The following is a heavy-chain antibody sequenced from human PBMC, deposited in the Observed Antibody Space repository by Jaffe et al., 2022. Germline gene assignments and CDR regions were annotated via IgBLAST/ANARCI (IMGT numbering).Heavy chain of an antibody. CDR1: GGSFSGYY. Sequence: QVQLQQWGAGLLKPSETLSLTCAVYGGSFSGYYWSWIRQPPGKGLEWIGEINHSGSTNYNPSLKSRVTISVDTSKNQFSLKLSSVTAADTAVYYCAREWRRTYYYGSGSLFKSYYFDYWGQGTLVTVSS. V-gene: IGHV4-34*01. J-gene: IGHJ4*02. CDR2: INHSGST. D-gene: IGHD3-10*01. CDR3: AREWRRTYYYGSGSLFKSYYFDY.